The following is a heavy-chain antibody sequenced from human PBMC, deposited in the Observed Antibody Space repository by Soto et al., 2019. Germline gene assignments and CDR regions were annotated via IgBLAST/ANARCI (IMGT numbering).Heavy chain of an antibody. D-gene: IGHD3-22*01. CDR3: ARDLSRGYNSYYVDN. CDR1: GYLISRGYY. CDR2: IDYSGRT. Sequence: SETLSLTCSVSGYLISRGYYWGWIRHTPGKGLEWLGSIDYSGRTYYNPSLKSRVSTSVDLSKNQFSLNLRSVTAADTAVYYCARDLSRGYNSYYVDNWGQGPLVTVSA. V-gene: IGHV4-38-2*02. J-gene: IGHJ4*02.